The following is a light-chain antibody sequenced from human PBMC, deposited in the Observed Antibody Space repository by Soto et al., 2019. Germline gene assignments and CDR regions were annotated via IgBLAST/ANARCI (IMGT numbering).Light chain of an antibody. CDR2: AVS. Sequence: QSVLTQPASLSWSPGQSITVSCSGNNGDIGSYHHVAWYQQFPGKSPKLMIYAVSDRPPGVSDRFSGSKSGITASLTISGLQTEDEADYYCISYTDRQSYLFGTGTKVNVL. CDR1: NGDIGSYHH. CDR3: ISYTDRQSYL. J-gene: IGLJ1*01. V-gene: IGLV2-14*03.